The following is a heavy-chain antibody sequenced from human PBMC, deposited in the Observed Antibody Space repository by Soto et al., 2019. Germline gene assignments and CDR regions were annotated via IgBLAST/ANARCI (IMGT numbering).Heavy chain of an antibody. Sequence: ASVKVSCKASGGTFSSYTISWVRQAPGQGLEWMGRIIPILGIANYAQKCQGRVTITADKSTSTAYMELSSLRSEDTAVYYCARDSSSWSDAFDIWGQGTMVTVSS. CDR2: IIPILGIA. J-gene: IGHJ3*02. CDR1: GGTFSSYT. V-gene: IGHV1-69*04. CDR3: ARDSSSWSDAFDI. D-gene: IGHD6-13*01.